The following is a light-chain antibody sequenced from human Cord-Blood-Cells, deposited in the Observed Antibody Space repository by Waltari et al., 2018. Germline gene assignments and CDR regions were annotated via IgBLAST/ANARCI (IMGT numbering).Light chain of an antibody. Sequence: IVMTQSPNSLAVSLGDSSTINCKSSQRVLYSSNNKNYLAWYQQKPGQPPKLLIYWASTRESGVPARFSGSGSGTDFTLTISSLQDEDVAVYYCQQYYSTPPSFGKGNKLEIK. CDR1: QRVLYSSNNKNY. V-gene: IGKV4-1*01. CDR3: QQYYSTPPS. J-gene: IGKJ2*01. CDR2: WAS.